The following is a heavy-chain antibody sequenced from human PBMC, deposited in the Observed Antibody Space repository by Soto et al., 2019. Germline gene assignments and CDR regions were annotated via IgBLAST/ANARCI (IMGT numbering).Heavy chain of an antibody. CDR2: INPSGGST. J-gene: IGHJ6*02. V-gene: IGHV1-46*01. Sequence: ASVKVSCKASGYTFTSYYMHWVRQAPGQGLEWMGIINPSGGSTSYAQKFQGRVTMTRDTSTSTVYMELSSLRSEDTAVYYCARDRVHGSCYYGMDVWGQGTTVTVSS. D-gene: IGHD1-26*01. CDR1: GYTFTSYY. CDR3: ARDRVHGSCYYGMDV.